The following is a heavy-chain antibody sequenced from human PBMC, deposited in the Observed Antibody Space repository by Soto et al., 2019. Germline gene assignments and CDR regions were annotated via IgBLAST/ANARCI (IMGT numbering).Heavy chain of an antibody. CDR2: IYNDGTYS. J-gene: IGHJ4*02. D-gene: IGHD3-10*01. CDR3: TRGPRPISTGTGAY. V-gene: IGHV3-74*01. Sequence: PGESLRLSSAASGFIFKMYWMHWVRQSPGKGLVWISRIYNDGTYSDYADSVRGRFTISRDNVNDTLYLQMNNLRAEDSGLYYCTRGPRPISTGTGAYWGQGTQVTVSS. CDR1: GFIFKMYW.